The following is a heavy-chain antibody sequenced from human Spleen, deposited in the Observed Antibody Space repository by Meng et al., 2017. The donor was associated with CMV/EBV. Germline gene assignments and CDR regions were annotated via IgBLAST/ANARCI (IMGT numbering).Heavy chain of an antibody. Sequence: SETLSLTCTVSGGSISSYYWSWIRQPPGKGLEWIGYIYYSGSTNYNPSLKSRVTISVDTSKNQFSLKLSSVTAADTAVYYCARAYYGSGSYHHYWGQGTLVTVSS. J-gene: IGHJ4*02. CDR1: GGSISSYY. V-gene: IGHV4-59*01. CDR2: IYYSGST. CDR3: ARAYYGSGSYHHY. D-gene: IGHD3-10*01.